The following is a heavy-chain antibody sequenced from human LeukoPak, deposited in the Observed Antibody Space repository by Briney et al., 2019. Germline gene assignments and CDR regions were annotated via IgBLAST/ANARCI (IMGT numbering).Heavy chain of an antibody. Sequence: GASVKVSCKASGYTFTSYGISWVRQAPGQGLEWMGWISAYNGNTNYAQKLQGRVTMTTDTSTSTAYMELRGLRSDDTAVYYCARADAIAVAGTSDYWGQGTLVTVSS. V-gene: IGHV1-18*01. J-gene: IGHJ4*02. CDR2: ISAYNGNT. CDR1: GYTFTSYG. CDR3: ARADAIAVAGTSDY. D-gene: IGHD6-19*01.